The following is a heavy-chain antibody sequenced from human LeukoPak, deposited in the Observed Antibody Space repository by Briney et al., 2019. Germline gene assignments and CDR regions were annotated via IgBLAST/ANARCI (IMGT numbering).Heavy chain of an antibody. J-gene: IGHJ4*02. CDR3: AKASTLYGSGSYYKN. CDR2: ISWNSGSI. D-gene: IGHD3-10*01. CDR1: GFTFDDYA. Sequence: PGGSLRLSCAASGFTFDDYAMHWVRHAPGKGLEWVSGISWNSGSIGYADSVKGRFTISRDNAKNSLYLQMNSLRAEDTALYYCAKASTLYGSGSYYKNWGQGTLVTVSS. V-gene: IGHV3-9*01.